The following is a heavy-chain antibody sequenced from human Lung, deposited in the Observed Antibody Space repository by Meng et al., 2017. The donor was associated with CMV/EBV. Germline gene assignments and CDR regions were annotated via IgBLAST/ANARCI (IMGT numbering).Heavy chain of an antibody. J-gene: IGHJ4*02. CDR2: IGHDGNKK. CDR1: GFTFSNYG. V-gene: IGHV3-30*02. D-gene: IGHD1-26*01. CDR3: AKDSGWELRLLVH. Sequence: GGSXRLXCAAGGFTFSNYGMHWVRQTPGKGLQWVAFIGHDGNKKFYTDSVRGRFTIDRDNSRNTLLLRMNSLRDEETAVYYCAKDSGWELRLLVHWGQGALVTVSS.